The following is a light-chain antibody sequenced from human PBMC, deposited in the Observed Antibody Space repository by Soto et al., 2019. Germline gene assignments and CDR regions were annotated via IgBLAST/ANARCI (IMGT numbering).Light chain of an antibody. J-gene: IGKJ2*01. CDR3: QQYGSSPPYT. CDR1: QSISSDY. CDR2: GAS. V-gene: IGKV3-20*01. Sequence: EIVLTQSPGALSLSPGERATLSCRASQSISSDYLAWYQQKPGQAPRLLIYGASNRATGIPDRFSGSGSGTDFTLTISRLEPEDFAVFFCQQYGSSPPYTCGQGTKLEIK.